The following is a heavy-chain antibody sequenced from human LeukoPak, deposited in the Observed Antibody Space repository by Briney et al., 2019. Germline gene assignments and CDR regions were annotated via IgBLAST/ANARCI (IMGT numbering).Heavy chain of an antibody. CDR3: AKRAPYCSSSSCLDY. CDR2: ISGSGGST. D-gene: IGHD2-2*01. V-gene: IGHV3-23*01. Sequence: SGGSLRLSCAASGFTFSSYAMSWVRQAPGKGLGWVSAISGSGGSTYYADSVKGRFTISRDNSKNTLYLQMNSLRAEDTAVYFCAKRAPYCSSSSCLDYWGQGTLVTVSS. CDR1: GFTFSSYA. J-gene: IGHJ4*02.